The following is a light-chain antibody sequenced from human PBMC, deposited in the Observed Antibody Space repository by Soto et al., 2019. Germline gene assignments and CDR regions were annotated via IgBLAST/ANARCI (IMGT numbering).Light chain of an antibody. V-gene: IGKV3-11*01. CDR3: QQRSDWPPA. J-gene: IGKJ1*01. CDR1: QSVSSY. Sequence: EIVLTQSPATLSLSPGEGATLSCRASQSVSSYLAWYQQKPGQAPRLLISDASNRATGIPARFSGSGSGTDFTLTISSLEPEDFAVYYCQQRSDWPPAFGQGTKVEV. CDR2: DAS.